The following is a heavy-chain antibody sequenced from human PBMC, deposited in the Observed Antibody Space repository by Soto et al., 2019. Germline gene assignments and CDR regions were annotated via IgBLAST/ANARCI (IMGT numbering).Heavy chain of an antibody. J-gene: IGHJ4*02. Sequence: PGGSLRLSCAASGFTFDDYAMHWVRQVPGKGLGWVSSISWNSGSIGYADSVKGRFTISRDNAKNSLYLQMNSLRDEDTALYYCAKVATYYDSSGHCDYWGQGTLVTVSS. CDR3: AKVATYYDSSGHCDY. D-gene: IGHD3-22*01. CDR2: ISWNSGSI. V-gene: IGHV3-9*01. CDR1: GFTFDDYA.